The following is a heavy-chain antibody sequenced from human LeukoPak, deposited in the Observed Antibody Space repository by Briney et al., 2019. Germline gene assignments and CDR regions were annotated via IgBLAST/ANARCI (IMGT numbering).Heavy chain of an antibody. V-gene: IGHV4-61*01. CDR1: GGSVSSGSYY. D-gene: IGHD6-19*01. Sequence: SETLSLTCTVSGGSVSSGSYYWSWIRQPPGKGLEWIGYIYYSGSTNYNPSLKSRVTISVDTSKNQFSLKLSSVTAADTAVYYCALSAQQWLVRRELWYFDLWGRGTLVTVSS. J-gene: IGHJ2*01. CDR3: ALSAQQWLVRRELWYFDL. CDR2: IYYSGST.